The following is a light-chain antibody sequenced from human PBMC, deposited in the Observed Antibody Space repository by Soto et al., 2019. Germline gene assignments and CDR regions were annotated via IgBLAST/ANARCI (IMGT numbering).Light chain of an antibody. CDR1: QDIRNY. Sequence: DIQMTQSPSSLSASVGDRVTITCRASQDIRNYLAWYQQKPGEVPKLLIFAASTLQSGVPSRFSGSGSGTDFTLTISSLQPEDVATYYCQKYDSALLTFAGGTKVEI. V-gene: IGKV1-27*01. CDR2: AAS. CDR3: QKYDSALLT. J-gene: IGKJ4*01.